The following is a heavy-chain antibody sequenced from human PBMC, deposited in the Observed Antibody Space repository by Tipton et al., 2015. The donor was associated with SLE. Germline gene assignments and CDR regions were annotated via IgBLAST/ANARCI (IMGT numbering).Heavy chain of an antibody. CDR1: DVSISSGSYC. Sequence: TLSLTCTVSDVSISSGSYCWSWIRQPPGKGLEWIGYIYYSGTNYNPSLKSRVTISVDTSKNQFSLNLSSVTAADTAVYYCARGGVGGYDYFDHWGQGTLVTVSS. D-gene: IGHD5-12*01. CDR3: ARGGVGGYDYFDH. J-gene: IGHJ4*02. CDR2: IYYSGT. V-gene: IGHV4-61*01.